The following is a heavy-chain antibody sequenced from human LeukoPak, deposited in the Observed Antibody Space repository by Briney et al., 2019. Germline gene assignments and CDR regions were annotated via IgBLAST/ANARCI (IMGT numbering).Heavy chain of an antibody. V-gene: IGHV3-30*18. J-gene: IGHJ4*02. CDR3: AKARGTYYFAC. D-gene: IGHD6-25*01. Sequence: GGSLRLSCAASGFTFSSYGMHWVRQAPGKGLEWLAVISYDGSNEYYAHSVKGRFTISRDNSKNTLFLQMNSLRPEDTAVYYCAKARGTYYFACWGQGTLVTVSS. CDR1: GFTFSSYG. CDR2: ISYDGSNE.